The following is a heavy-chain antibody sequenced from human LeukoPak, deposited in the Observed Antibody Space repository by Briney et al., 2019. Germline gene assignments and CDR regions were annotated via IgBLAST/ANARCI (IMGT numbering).Heavy chain of an antibody. J-gene: IGHJ4*02. Sequence: TGGSLRLSCAASGFTFSSYGMHWVRQAPGKGLEWVAVISYDGSNKYYADSVKGRFTISRDNSKNTLYLQMNSLRAEDTAVYYCAKDHSSGWYTDFDYWGQGTLVTVSS. CDR2: ISYDGSNK. D-gene: IGHD6-19*01. CDR1: GFTFSSYG. CDR3: AKDHSSGWYTDFDY. V-gene: IGHV3-30*18.